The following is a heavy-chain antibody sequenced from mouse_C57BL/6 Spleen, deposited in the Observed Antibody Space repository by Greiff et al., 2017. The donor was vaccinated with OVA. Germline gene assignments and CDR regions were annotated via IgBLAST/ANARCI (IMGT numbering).Heavy chain of an antibody. Sequence: VKLQQPGTELVKPGASVKLSCKASGYTFTSYWMHWVKQRPGQGLEWIGNINPSNGGTNYNEKFKSKATLTVDKSSSTAYMQLSSLTSEDSAVYYCARSGTYYSDYVLFDYWGQGTTLTVSS. V-gene: IGHV1-53*01. J-gene: IGHJ2*01. CDR1: GYTFTSYW. D-gene: IGHD2-5*01. CDR2: INPSNGGT. CDR3: ARSGTYYSDYVLFDY.